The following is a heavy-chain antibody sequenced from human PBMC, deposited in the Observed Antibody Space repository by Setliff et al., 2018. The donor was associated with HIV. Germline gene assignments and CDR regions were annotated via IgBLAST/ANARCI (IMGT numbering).Heavy chain of an antibody. CDR1: GFTFSSYG. V-gene: IGHV3-30*02. Sequence: GGSLRLSCAASGFTFSSYGMHWVRQAPGKGLEWVAFIRYDGSNKYYADSVKGRFTISRDNSKNTLYLQMNSLKTEDTAVYYCTRVIGIVVVITIDVWGKGTTVTVSS. J-gene: IGHJ6*04. CDR3: TRVIGIVVVITIDV. D-gene: IGHD3-22*01. CDR2: IRYDGSNK.